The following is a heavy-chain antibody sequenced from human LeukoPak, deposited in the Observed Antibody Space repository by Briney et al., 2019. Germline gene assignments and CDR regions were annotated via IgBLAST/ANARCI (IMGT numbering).Heavy chain of an antibody. D-gene: IGHD2-15*01. CDR3: ARRYCSGGSCYWD. J-gene: IGHJ3*01. CDR1: GFTFGDYA. CDR2: IRSKIYGGTP. V-gene: IGHV3-49*04. Sequence: GGSLRLSCTASGFTFGDYAMTWVRQAPGKGLEWVGFIRSKIYGGTPEYAASVKGRFTISRDNAKNSLYLQMNSLRAEDTAVYYCARRYCSGGSCYWDWGQGTMVTVSS.